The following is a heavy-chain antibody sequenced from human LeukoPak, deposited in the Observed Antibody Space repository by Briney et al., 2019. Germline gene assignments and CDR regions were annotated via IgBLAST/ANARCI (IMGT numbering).Heavy chain of an antibody. Sequence: PSETLSLTCTVSGGYISSYYWSWIRQPPGKGLEWIGYIYYSGSTNYNPSLKSRVTISVDTSKNQFSLKLSSVTAADTAVYYCARDSGEGIAAAGAYYYYGMDVWGQGTTVTVSS. CDR2: IYYSGST. D-gene: IGHD6-13*01. CDR1: GGYISSYY. J-gene: IGHJ6*02. V-gene: IGHV4-59*01. CDR3: ARDSGEGIAAAGAYYYYGMDV.